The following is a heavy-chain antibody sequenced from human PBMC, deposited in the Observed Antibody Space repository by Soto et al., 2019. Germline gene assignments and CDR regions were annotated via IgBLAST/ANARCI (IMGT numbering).Heavy chain of an antibody. CDR3: AKRVPGWYFADC. CDR1: GYTFSNFA. CDR2: ITGSNTHIT. V-gene: IGHV3-23*04. J-gene: IGHJ4*02. D-gene: IGHD6-19*01. Sequence: EVQLVESGGGLVQPGGYLRLSCAASGYTFSNFAMTWVRQAPGKGPEWVAAITGSNTHITHYADSVKGRFTISRDDSKNTLFLQMNSLRADDTAVYYCAKRVPGWYFADCWGQGTLVTVSS.